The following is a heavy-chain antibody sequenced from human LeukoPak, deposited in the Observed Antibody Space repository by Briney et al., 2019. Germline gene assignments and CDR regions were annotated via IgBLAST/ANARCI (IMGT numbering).Heavy chain of an antibody. Sequence: GGSLRLSCAVSGFTFSSYAMHWVRQAPGKGLEWVSYINTGSSSIYYADSLKGRFTISRDDAKNSVYLQLNSLRAEDTALYYCARETSHCGGDCYDYWGQGTLVTVSS. CDR3: ARETSHCGGDCYDY. CDR2: INTGSSSI. CDR1: GFTFSSYA. J-gene: IGHJ4*02. V-gene: IGHV3-48*04. D-gene: IGHD2-21*01.